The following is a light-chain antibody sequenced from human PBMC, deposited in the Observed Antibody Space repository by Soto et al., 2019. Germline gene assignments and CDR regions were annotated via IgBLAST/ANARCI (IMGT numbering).Light chain of an antibody. CDR1: QSLLHSNGFNY. V-gene: IGKV2-28*01. J-gene: IGKJ5*01. CDR3: MQALQTLSIP. Sequence: DIVMTQSPLSLPVTPGEPASISCRSSQSLLHSNGFNYLDWYLQKPGQSPQLLIYMGSNRASGVTDRFKGCVSGLDFTLNISRVEAEDVGVYYCMQALQTLSIPFGQGTRRDIQ. CDR2: MGS.